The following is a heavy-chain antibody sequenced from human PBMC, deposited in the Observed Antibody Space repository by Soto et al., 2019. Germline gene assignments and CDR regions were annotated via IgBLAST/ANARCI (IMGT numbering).Heavy chain of an antibody. J-gene: IGHJ5*02. CDR1: GFTFSDYY. D-gene: IGHD3-10*01. CDR2: ISSSGSTI. CDR3: ARDAVRGVITRLLDP. Sequence: GGSLRLSCAASGFTFSDYYMSWIRQAPGKGLEWVSYISSSGSTIYYADSVKGRFTISRDNAKNSLYLQMNSLRAEDTAVHYCARDAVRGVITRLLDPWGQGTLVTVSS. V-gene: IGHV3-11*01.